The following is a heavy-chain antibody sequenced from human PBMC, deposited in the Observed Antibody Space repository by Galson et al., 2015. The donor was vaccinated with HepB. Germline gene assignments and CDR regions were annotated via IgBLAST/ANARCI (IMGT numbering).Heavy chain of an antibody. CDR3: AHRSSLIPGSFDI. J-gene: IGHJ3*02. Sequence: SVKVSCKASGYIFTNYGISWVRQAPGQGLEWMGWISGDGGITVYAQKFQGRVTMTKDTSTTTAYMEVGSLRSDDTGTYYCAHRSSLIPGSFDIWGQGTLVAVSS. V-gene: IGHV1-18*01. CDR2: ISGDGGIT. D-gene: IGHD2-21*01. CDR1: GYIFTNYG.